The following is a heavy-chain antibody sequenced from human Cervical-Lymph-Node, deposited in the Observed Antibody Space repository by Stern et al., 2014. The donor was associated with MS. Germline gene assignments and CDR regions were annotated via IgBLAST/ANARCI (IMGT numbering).Heavy chain of an antibody. D-gene: IGHD5-18*01. CDR2: ISGSGDNT. CDR1: GFTFSSYA. CDR3: AKDVGRFVDTAMEFDY. Sequence: EVQLVESGGGLVQPGRSLRLSCAASGFTFSSYAMSWVRQAPGKGLEWVSAISGSGDNTYYADSVKGRFTISRDNSKNTLYLQMNSLRAEDTAVYYCAKDVGRFVDTAMEFDYWGQGTLVTVSS. J-gene: IGHJ4*02. V-gene: IGHV3-23*04.